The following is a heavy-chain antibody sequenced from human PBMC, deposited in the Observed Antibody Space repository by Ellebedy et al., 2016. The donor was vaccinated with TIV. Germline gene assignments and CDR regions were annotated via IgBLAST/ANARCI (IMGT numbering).Heavy chain of an antibody. J-gene: IGHJ3*02. D-gene: IGHD5-12*01. Sequence: GGSLRLSCAASGFTFSSYWMHWVRQAPGKGLVWVSRINSDGSSTSYADSVKGRFTISRDNAKNTLYLQMNSLRAEDTAVYYCARDCGSGYEVSAFDIWGQGTMVTVSS. V-gene: IGHV3-74*01. CDR3: ARDCGSGYEVSAFDI. CDR2: INSDGSST. CDR1: GFTFSSYW.